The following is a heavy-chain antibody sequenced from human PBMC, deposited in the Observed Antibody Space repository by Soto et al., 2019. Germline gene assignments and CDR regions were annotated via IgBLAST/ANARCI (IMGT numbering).Heavy chain of an antibody. CDR3: ARGSTMAAAGSTDY. Sequence: ESGGGLVQPGGSLRLSCAASGFTFSSYDMHWVRQATGKGLEWVSAIGTAGDTYYPGSVKGRFTISRENAKNSLYLQMNSLRAEDTAVYYCARGSTMAAAGSTDYWGQGTLVTVSS. D-gene: IGHD6-13*01. J-gene: IGHJ4*02. CDR1: GFTFSSYD. V-gene: IGHV3-13*01. CDR2: IGTAGDT.